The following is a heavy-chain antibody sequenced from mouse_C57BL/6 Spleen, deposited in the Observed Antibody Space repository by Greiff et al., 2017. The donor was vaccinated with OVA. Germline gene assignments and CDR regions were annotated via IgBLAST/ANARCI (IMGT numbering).Heavy chain of an antibody. CDR3: ARWSTTVMDY. V-gene: IGHV1-82*01. CDR2: IYPGDGDT. CDR1: GYAFSSSW. Sequence: VQLQQSGPELVKPGASVKISCKASGYAFSSSWMNWVKQRPGKGLEWIGRIYPGDGDTNYNGKFKGKATLTADKSSSTAYMQLSSLTSEDSAVYFCARWSTTVMDYWGQGTSVTVSS. D-gene: IGHD1-1*01. J-gene: IGHJ4*01.